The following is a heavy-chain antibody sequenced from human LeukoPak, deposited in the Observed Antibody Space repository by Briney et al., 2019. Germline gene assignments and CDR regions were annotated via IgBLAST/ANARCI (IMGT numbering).Heavy chain of an antibody. CDR2: INHSGST. V-gene: IGHV4-34*01. Sequence: SETLSLTCAGYGGSFSGYYWSWLRQPPRKGLEWIGEINHSGSTNYNPSLKSRVTISVDTSNNQFSLKLSSVTAADTAVYYCARVAMVVAADYWGQGTLVTVSS. CDR3: ARVAMVVAADY. J-gene: IGHJ4*02. D-gene: IGHD2-15*01. CDR1: GGSFSGYY.